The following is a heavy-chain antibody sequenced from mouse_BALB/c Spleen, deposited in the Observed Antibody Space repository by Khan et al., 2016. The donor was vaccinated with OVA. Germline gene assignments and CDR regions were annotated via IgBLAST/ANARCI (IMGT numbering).Heavy chain of an antibody. CDR1: GFSLSDYG. J-gene: IGHJ4*01. V-gene: IGHV2-6-5*01. CDR2: LWGGGST. Sequence: QVQLKESGPGLVAPSQNLSITCTVSGFSLSDYGVSWIRQPPGKGLEWLGVLWGGGSTYYNSVLKSRLSISKDNSKSQVFLKMSSLQSDDTAMYYCAKGVWSYYYTLDYWGQGTSVTVPS. CDR3: AKGVWSYYYTLDY.